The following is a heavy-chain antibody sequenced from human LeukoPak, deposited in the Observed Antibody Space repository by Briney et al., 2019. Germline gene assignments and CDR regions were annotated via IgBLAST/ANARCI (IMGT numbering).Heavy chain of an antibody. V-gene: IGHV3-30-3*01. J-gene: IGHJ4*02. Sequence: GGSLRLSCAASGFTFSSYAMSWVRQAPGKGLEWVAVISYDGSNKYYADSVKGRFTIARDNSKNTLYLQMNSLRAEDTAVYYCARDQAEYSSSWYFAPDYWGQGTLVTVSS. CDR2: ISYDGSNK. CDR1: GFTFSSYA. D-gene: IGHD6-13*01. CDR3: ARDQAEYSSSWYFAPDY.